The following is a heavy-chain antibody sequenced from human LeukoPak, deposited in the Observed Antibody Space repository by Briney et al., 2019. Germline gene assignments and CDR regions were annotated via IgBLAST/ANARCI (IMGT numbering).Heavy chain of an antibody. CDR1: GLTFRSSA. CDR2: ISYDGSNA. Sequence: PGRSLRLSCPASGLTFRSSAMHWVRQAPGKGLEWVAVISYDGSNAYSADSVKGRFTISRDNSKNTLYLQMNSLRGEDTAVYYCARDRFNSGAAYFDDWGQGTLVTVSS. J-gene: IGHJ4*02. CDR3: ARDRFNSGAAYFDD. V-gene: IGHV3-30-3*01. D-gene: IGHD6-19*01.